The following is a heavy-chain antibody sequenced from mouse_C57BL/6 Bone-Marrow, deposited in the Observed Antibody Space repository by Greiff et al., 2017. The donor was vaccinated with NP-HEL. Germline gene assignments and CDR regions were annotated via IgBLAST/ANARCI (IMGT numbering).Heavy chain of an antibody. CDR3: ERMAGDYAMDY. V-gene: IGHV1-82*01. J-gene: IGHJ4*01. Sequence: VQLQQSGPELVKPGASVKISCKASGYAFSSSWMNWVKQRPGKGLEWIGRIYPGDGDTNYNGKFKGKATLTADKSSSTAYMQLSSLTSEDSAVYFCERMAGDYAMDYWGQGTSVTVSS. CDR2: IYPGDGDT. CDR1: GYAFSSSW.